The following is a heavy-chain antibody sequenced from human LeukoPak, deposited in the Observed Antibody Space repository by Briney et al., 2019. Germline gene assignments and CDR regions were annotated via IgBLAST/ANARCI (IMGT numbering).Heavy chain of an antibody. CDR1: GGSISGNTYY. CDR2: VYYSGST. Sequence: PSETLSLTCTVSGGSISGNTYYWGWIRQSPGKGLEWIGSVYYSGSTYYNPSLESRVTISVDTSKNQFSLKLTSVTAADTAVYYCALGDYGYWFDPWGQGTLVTVSS. CDR3: ALGDYGYWFDP. V-gene: IGHV4-39*07. J-gene: IGHJ5*02. D-gene: IGHD4-17*01.